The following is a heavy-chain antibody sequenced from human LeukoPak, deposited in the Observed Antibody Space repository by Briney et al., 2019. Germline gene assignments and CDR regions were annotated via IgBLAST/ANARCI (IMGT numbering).Heavy chain of an antibody. D-gene: IGHD6-19*01. Sequence: GGSLRLSCAASGFTFSSYAMHWVRQAPGKGLEWVAVISYDGSNKYYEDSVKGRFTISRDNSKNTLYLQMNSLRAEDTAVYYCARSLTGYSSGWYFGYWGQGTLVTVSS. CDR3: ARSLTGYSSGWYFGY. CDR1: GFTFSSYA. J-gene: IGHJ4*02. CDR2: ISYDGSNK. V-gene: IGHV3-30-3*01.